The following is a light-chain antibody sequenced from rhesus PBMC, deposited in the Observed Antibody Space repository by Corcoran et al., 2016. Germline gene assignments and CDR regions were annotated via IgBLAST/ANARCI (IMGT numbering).Light chain of an antibody. CDR1: QGISSW. CDR2: KAS. V-gene: IGKV1-21*01. Sequence: DIQMTQSPSSLSASVGDRVTITCRASQGISSWLAWYQQKPGKAPKLLINKASSLHTGVPSRFTGSVLGTDFTLTSSSLQSEEFATYYCQHYYSTPPTFGQGTKVEIK. CDR3: QHYYSTPPT. J-gene: IGKJ1*01.